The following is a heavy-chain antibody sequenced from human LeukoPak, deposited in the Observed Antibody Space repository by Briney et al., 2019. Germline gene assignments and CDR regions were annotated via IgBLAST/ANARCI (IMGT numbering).Heavy chain of an antibody. CDR2: ITSSSSYI. CDR1: GFTFSSYS. Sequence: GGSLRLSCAASGFTFSSYSMNWVRQAPGKGLEWVSSITSSSSYIYYADSVKGRFTISRDNAKNSLYLQMNSLRAEDTAVYYCAKDGAVAGTHRYYYGMDVWGQGTTVTVSS. CDR3: AKDGAVAGTHRYYYGMDV. V-gene: IGHV3-21*01. J-gene: IGHJ6*02. D-gene: IGHD6-19*01.